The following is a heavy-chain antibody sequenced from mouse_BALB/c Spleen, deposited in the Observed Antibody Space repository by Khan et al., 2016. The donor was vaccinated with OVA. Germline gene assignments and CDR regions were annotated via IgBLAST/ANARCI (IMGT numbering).Heavy chain of an antibody. D-gene: IGHD2-10*01. CDR2: INTYTGEP. CDR3: ARPPYFSYVMAY. CDR1: GYTFTNYG. J-gene: IGHJ4*01. Sequence: QIQLVQSGPELKKPGETVKISCKASGYTFTNYGMNWVKQAPGKGLKWMGWINTYTGEPTYADDFTGRFAFSLEPSASTAYLQINNLKNEDTATYFCARPPYFSYVMAYWGQGTSVTVSS. V-gene: IGHV9-3-1*01.